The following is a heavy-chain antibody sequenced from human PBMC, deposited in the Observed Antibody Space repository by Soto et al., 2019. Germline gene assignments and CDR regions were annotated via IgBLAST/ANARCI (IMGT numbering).Heavy chain of an antibody. CDR2: INHSGST. Sequence: PSETLSLTCAVDGGSFSGYYWSWIRQPPGKGLEWIGEINHSGSTNYNPSLKSRVTISVDTSKNQFSLKLSSVTAADTAVYYCARGSKARIFGVVIIPRLFDYWGQGTLVTVSS. D-gene: IGHD3-3*01. J-gene: IGHJ4*02. CDR1: GGSFSGYY. V-gene: IGHV4-34*01. CDR3: ARGSKARIFGVVIIPRLFDY.